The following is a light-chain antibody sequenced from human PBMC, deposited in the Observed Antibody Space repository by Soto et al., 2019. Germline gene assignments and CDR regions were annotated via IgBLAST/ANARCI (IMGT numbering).Light chain of an antibody. V-gene: IGKV1-5*03. CDR2: KVS. Sequence: DIQITQSPSTLSSSVLERFIITCRASQSPSTWLAWYQQKPGKAPKLLVFKVSSLASGVPSRFSGSGSGTEFTLTISSLQPDDFATYYCQQYKSYPWTFGQGTKVDIK. CDR3: QQYKSYPWT. CDR1: QSPSTW. J-gene: IGKJ1*01.